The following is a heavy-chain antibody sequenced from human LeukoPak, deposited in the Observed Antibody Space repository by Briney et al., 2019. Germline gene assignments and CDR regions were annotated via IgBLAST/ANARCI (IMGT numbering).Heavy chain of an antibody. Sequence: SETLSLTCTVSGDSISSSSYYWGWIRQPPGKGLEWIGSIYYSGSTYYNPSLKSRVTISVDTSKNQFSLKLSSVTAADTAVYYCARLRDDFTIFGVVINPHRWFDPWGQGTLVTVSS. CDR2: IYYSGST. CDR1: GDSISSSSYY. J-gene: IGHJ5*02. D-gene: IGHD3-3*01. V-gene: IGHV4-39*07. CDR3: ARLRDDFTIFGVVINPHRWFDP.